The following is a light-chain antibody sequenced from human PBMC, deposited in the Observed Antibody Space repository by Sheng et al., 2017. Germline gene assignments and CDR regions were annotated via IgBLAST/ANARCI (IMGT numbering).Light chain of an antibody. CDR1: QSISSW. V-gene: IGKV1-5*03. CDR2: KAS. CDR3: QQYDILPST. J-gene: IGKJ3*01. Sequence: DIQMTQTPATLSASVGDRVTITCRASQSISSWLAWYQQKPGNAPKLLIYKASNLQSGVPSRFSGSGSGTDFTFIINSLQPEDFATYFCQQYDILPSTFGPGTKVDIK.